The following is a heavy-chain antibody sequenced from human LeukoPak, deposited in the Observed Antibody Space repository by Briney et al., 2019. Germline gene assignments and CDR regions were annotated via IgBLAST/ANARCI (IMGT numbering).Heavy chain of an antibody. CDR3: ARRVSDFWSGPTWDY. J-gene: IGHJ4*02. CDR1: GGSISSSSYY. Sequence: PSETLSLTCTVSGGSISSSSYYWGWIRQPPGKGLEWIGSIYYSGSTYYNPSLKSRVTISVDTSKNQFSLKLSSVTAADTAVYYCARRVSDFWSGPTWDYWGQGTLVTVSS. CDR2: IYYSGST. V-gene: IGHV4-39*01. D-gene: IGHD3-3*01.